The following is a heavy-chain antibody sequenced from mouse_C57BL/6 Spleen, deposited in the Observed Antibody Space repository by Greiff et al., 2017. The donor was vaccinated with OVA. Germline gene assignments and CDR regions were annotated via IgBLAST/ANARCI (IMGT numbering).Heavy chain of an antibody. Sequence: QVQLKQPGAELVKPGASVKLSCKASGYTFTSYWMQWVKQRPGQGLEWIGEIDPSDSYTNYNQKFKGKATLTVDTSSSTAYMQLSSLTSEDSAVYYCARWEAAQATGYWGQGTTLTVSS. CDR3: ARWEAAQATGY. CDR1: GYTFTSYW. J-gene: IGHJ2*01. D-gene: IGHD3-2*02. V-gene: IGHV1-50*01. CDR2: IDPSDSYT.